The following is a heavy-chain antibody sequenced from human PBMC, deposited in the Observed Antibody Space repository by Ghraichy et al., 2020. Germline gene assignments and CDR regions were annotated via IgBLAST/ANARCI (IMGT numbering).Heavy chain of an antibody. J-gene: IGHJ4*02. CDR1: GIPFNNYW. D-gene: IGHD2-21*01. CDR3: AKLCSMPCDRDY. CDR2: TNQDGREK. Sequence: GGSLRLSCAASGIPFNNYWMTWVRQAPGKGLEWVANTNQDGREKYYVDSVKGRFTISRDNAKNSLHLQMNSLGAEDTAVYYCAKLCSMPCDRDYWGQGTLVTVSS. V-gene: IGHV3-7*01.